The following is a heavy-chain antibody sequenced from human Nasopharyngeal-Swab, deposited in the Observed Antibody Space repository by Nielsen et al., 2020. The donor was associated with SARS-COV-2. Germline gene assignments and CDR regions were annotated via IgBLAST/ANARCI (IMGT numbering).Heavy chain of an antibody. CDR1: GFTFSSYA. CDR3: ARVRLFTAAVGLDGFDI. V-gene: IGHV3-23*01. Sequence: GGSLRLSCAASGFTFSSYAMNWVRQAPGKGLEWVSTISMSGGSTNYADSVKGRFTISRDNYKNTLHLQMNILRAEDTAVYFCARVRLFTAAVGLDGFDIWGPGTKVTVSS. J-gene: IGHJ3*02. CDR2: ISMSGGST. D-gene: IGHD6-13*01.